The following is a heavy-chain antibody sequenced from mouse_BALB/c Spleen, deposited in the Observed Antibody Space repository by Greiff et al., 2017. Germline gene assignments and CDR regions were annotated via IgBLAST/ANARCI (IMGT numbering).Heavy chain of an antibody. CDR3: ARQLGLRRYFDY. J-gene: IGHJ2*01. CDR1: GYSFTGYY. D-gene: IGHD3-1*01. CDR2: ISCYNGAT. V-gene: IGHV1S34*01. Sequence: LVKTGASVKISCTASGYSFTGYYMHWVKQSHGKSLEWIGYISCYNGATSYNQKFKGKATFTVDTSSSTAYMQFNSLTSEDSAVYYCARQLGLRRYFDYWGQGTTLTVSS.